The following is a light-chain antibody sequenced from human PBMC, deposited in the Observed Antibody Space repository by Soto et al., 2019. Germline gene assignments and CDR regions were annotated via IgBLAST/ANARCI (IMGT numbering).Light chain of an antibody. Sequence: DILMTQSPLSLPVTPGEPASISCRSSQSLLHSNGYNYLDWYLQKPGQSPQLLIYLGSNRASGVPDRFSGSGSGTDFTLKISRVEAEDVGVYYCIQTLQTRTFGQGTKVEIK. V-gene: IGKV2-28*01. CDR1: QSLLHSNGYNY. CDR2: LGS. CDR3: IQTLQTRT. J-gene: IGKJ1*01.